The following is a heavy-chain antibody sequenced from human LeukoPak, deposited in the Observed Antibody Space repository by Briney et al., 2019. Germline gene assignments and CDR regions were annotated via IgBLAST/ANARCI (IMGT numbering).Heavy chain of an antibody. CDR3: ARDGIWDCSSTSCYTNNWFDP. CDR1: GFTFSSYG. V-gene: IGHV3-33*01. Sequence: GGSLRLSCAASGFTFSSYGMHWVRQAPGKGLEWVAVIWYDGSNKYYADSVKGRFTISRDNSKNTLYLQMNSLRAEDTAVYYCARDGIWDCSSTSCYTNNWFDPWGQGTLVTVSS. J-gene: IGHJ5*02. CDR2: IWYDGSNK. D-gene: IGHD2-2*02.